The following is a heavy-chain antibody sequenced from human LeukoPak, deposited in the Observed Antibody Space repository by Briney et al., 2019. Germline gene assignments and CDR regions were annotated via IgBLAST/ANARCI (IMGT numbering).Heavy chain of an antibody. CDR2: INWYGGSK. J-gene: IGHJ4*02. Sequence: GGSLRLSCAASGFTFDDYGMGWVRQAPGKGLDWVSAINWYGGSKGYADSVNGRFTISRDNAKNSLDLQMNSLRAEDTALYYCAKYWVYFQTKYYFDHRGQGTLVTVSS. D-gene: IGHD2/OR15-2a*01. CDR3: AKYWVYFQTKYYFDH. CDR1: GFTFDDYG. V-gene: IGHV3-20*04.